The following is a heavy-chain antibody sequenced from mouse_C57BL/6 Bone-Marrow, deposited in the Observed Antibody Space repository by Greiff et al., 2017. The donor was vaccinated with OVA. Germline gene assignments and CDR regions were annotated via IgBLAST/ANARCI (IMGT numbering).Heavy chain of an antibody. V-gene: IGHV1-15*01. J-gene: IGHJ2*01. CDR1: GYTFTDYE. Sequence: QVQLKQSGAELVRPGASVTLSCKASGYTFTDYEMHWVKQTPVHGLEWIGAIDPETGGTAYNQKFKGKAILTADKSSSTAYMELRSLTSEDSAVYYCSFNYYGSSQYYFDYWGQGTTLTVSS. CDR2: IDPETGGT. D-gene: IGHD1-1*01. CDR3: SFNYYGSSQYYFDY.